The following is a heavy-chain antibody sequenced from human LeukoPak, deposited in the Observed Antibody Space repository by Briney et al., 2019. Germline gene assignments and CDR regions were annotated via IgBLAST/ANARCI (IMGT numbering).Heavy chain of an antibody. V-gene: IGHV3-7*01. CDR2: INQDGSET. J-gene: IGHJ6*03. D-gene: IGHD3-3*01. Sequence: PGGSLRLSCAASGFTFTNYWMNWVRQAPGKELEWVASINQDGSETYYVDSVKGRFTISRDNVKNSLYLQMNSLRVEDTAVYYCARGIGTIDLWRGYNYYHYFMDVWGKGTTVTVSS. CDR3: ARGIGTIDLWRGYNYYHYFMDV. CDR1: GFTFTNYW.